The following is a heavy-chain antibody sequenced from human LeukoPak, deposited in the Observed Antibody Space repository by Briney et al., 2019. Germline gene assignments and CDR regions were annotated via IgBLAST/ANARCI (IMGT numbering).Heavy chain of an antibody. CDR3: AREGGLTVTTFAFDI. V-gene: IGHV1-69*13. CDR1: GYTFTSYG. D-gene: IGHD4-17*01. Sequence: ASVKVSCRSSGYTFTSYGFSWVRQAPGQGLEWMGGIIPIFGTANYAQKFQGRVTITADESTSTAYMELSSLRSEDTAVYYCAREGGLTVTTFAFDIWGQGTMVTVSS. CDR2: IIPIFGTA. J-gene: IGHJ3*02.